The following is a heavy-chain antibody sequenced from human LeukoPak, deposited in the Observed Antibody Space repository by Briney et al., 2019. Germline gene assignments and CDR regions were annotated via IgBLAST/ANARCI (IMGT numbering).Heavy chain of an antibody. Sequence: SETLSLTCTVPGGSISSYYWSWFRQTPGKGPEWIGYLYYSGSTKYNPSLKSRVTISVDRSKNQFSLKLNSVTAADTAVYYCARYWGVQLWPHWYFDLWGRGSLVTVSS. CDR1: GGSISSYY. CDR2: LYYSGST. V-gene: IGHV4-59*01. D-gene: IGHD5-18*01. J-gene: IGHJ2*01. CDR3: ARYWGVQLWPHWYFDL.